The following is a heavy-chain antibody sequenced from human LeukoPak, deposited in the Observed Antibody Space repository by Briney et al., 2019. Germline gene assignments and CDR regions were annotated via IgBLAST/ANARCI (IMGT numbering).Heavy chain of an antibody. Sequence: SETLSLTCTVSGGFISRSSYYWSWIRQPPGKGLEWIGYIYYSGSTNYNPSLKSRVTISVDTSKNHFSLKLYSVTAADTAVYYCARVVSSSWDYYYYMDVWGKGTTVTISS. J-gene: IGHJ6*03. CDR3: ARVVSSSWDYYYYMDV. CDR2: IYYSGST. CDR1: GGFISRSSYY. V-gene: IGHV4-61*01. D-gene: IGHD6-13*01.